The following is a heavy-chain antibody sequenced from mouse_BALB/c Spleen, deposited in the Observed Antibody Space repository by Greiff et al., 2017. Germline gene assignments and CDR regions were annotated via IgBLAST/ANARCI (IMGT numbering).Heavy chain of an antibody. V-gene: IGHV14-3*02. CDR1: GFNIKDTY. D-gene: IGHD1-1*01. CDR3: ARLLLRYWFAY. Sequence: VQLQQSGAELVKPGASVKLSCTASGFNIKDTYMHWVKQRPEQGLEWIGRIDPANGNTKYDPKFQGKATITADTSSNTAYLQLSSLTSEDTAVYYCARLLLRYWFAYWGQGTLVTVAA. CDR2: IDPANGNT. J-gene: IGHJ3*01.